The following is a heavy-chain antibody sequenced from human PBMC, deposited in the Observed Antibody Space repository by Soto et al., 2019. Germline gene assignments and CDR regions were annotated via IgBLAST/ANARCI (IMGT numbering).Heavy chain of an antibody. CDR3: ARGGYRDFRDPYFAMDV. Sequence: QVQLVESGGGVVQPGRSLRLSCAASGFTFSTYGMHWVRQAPGKGLEWVAVIWYDGSNKYYADSVKGRFTISRDNSKNTLFLQMNTLRAEDTAVYYCARGGYRDFRDPYFAMDVWGQGTTVTVSS. J-gene: IGHJ6*01. CDR1: GFTFSTYG. D-gene: IGHD1-26*01. CDR2: IWYDGSNK. V-gene: IGHV3-33*01.